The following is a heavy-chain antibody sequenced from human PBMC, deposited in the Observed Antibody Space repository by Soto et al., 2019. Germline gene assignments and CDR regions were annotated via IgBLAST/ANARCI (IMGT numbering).Heavy chain of an antibody. V-gene: IGHV3-48*04. CDR2: IDHSSSSV. J-gene: IGHJ2*01. D-gene: IGHD6-19*01. Sequence: EVQLVESGGGLVQPGGSLRLSCAASGFRFSSYSMNWVRQAPGKGPEWVSYIDHSSSSVRYVDSVEGRFTISRDNAKDSLSLQMNSLRVEVTAMYYCAVGIAVARGYFDLWGRGTLVTVSS. CDR1: GFRFSSYS. CDR3: AVGIAVARGYFDL.